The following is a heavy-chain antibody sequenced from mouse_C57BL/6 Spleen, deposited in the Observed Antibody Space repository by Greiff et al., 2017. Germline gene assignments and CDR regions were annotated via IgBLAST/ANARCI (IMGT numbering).Heavy chain of an antibody. CDR3: APIYYGKEVFAY. CDR2: IYPGDGDT. CDR1: GYAFSSYW. D-gene: IGHD2-1*01. J-gene: IGHJ3*01. V-gene: IGHV1-80*01. Sequence: QVQLQQSGAELVKPGASVKISCKASGYAFSSYWMNWVKQRPGKGLEWIGQIYPGDGDTNYNGKFKGKATLTAEKSSSTAYMQLSSLTSEDSAVYFCAPIYYGKEVFAYWGQGTLVTVSA.